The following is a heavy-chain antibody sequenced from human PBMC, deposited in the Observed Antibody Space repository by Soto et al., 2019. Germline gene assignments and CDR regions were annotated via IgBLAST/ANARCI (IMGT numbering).Heavy chain of an antibody. CDR3: AVGGGEYDT. Sequence: QVQLVQSGAEVKKPGSSVRVSCKASGGTFSSFHINWVRQAPGLGLEWIGGIAPIIGAAKYAQRFQDRVTISADELTSTSYLEVSSLKSDDTAMYYCAVGGGEYDTWGQGTLVTVSS. CDR2: IAPIIGAA. V-gene: IGHV1-69*01. CDR1: GGTFSSFH. J-gene: IGHJ5*02.